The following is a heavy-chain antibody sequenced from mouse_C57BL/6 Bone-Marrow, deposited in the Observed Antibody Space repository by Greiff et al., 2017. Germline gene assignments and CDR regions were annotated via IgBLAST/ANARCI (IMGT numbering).Heavy chain of an antibody. CDR1: GYTFTSYW. CDR3: ARMEDSSGYG. D-gene: IGHD3-2*02. V-gene: IGHV1-61*01. Sequence: VKLQQPGAELVRPGSSVKLSCKASGYTFTSYWMDWVKQRPGQGLEWIGNIYPSDSETHYNQKFKDKATLTVDKSSSTAYMQLSSLTSEDSAVYYCARMEDSSGYGWGQGTTLTVSS. J-gene: IGHJ2*01. CDR2: IYPSDSET.